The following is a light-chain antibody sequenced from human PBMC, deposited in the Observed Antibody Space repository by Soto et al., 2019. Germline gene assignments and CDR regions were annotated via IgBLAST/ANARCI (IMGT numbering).Light chain of an antibody. V-gene: IGKV1-39*01. J-gene: IGKJ1*01. CDR3: QQSSNTPWT. CDR2: AAS. Sequence: DIQMTQSPSSLSASVGDRVVITCRASQTIGKYVNWYQQKPGKAPNLLIYAASSLQRGVPSRFSGSGSGTDFTLTITSLQPEDFATYHCQQSSNTPWTFGQGTKVEVK. CDR1: QTIGKY.